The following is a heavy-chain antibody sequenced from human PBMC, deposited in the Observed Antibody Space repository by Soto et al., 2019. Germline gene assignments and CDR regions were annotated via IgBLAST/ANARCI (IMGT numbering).Heavy chain of an antibody. CDR1: GGSISSGGYY. D-gene: IGHD3-10*01. V-gene: IGHV4-31*03. CDR2: IYYSGST. J-gene: IGHJ6*02. CDR3: ARGDYYGSGSSIDYYYYGMDV. Sequence: SETLSLTCTVSGGSISSGGYYWSWIRQHPGKGLEWIGYIYYSGSTYYNPSLKSRVTISVDTSKNQFSLKLSSVTAADTAVYYCARGDYYGSGSSIDYYYYGMDVWGQGTTVTVSS.